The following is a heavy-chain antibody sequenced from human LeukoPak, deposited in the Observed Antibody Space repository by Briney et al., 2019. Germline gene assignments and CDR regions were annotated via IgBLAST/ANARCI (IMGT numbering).Heavy chain of an antibody. J-gene: IGHJ4*02. CDR2: IKQDGSEK. CDR3: AREVWFGELLPDY. CDR1: GFTFSSYW. V-gene: IGHV3-7*01. Sequence: HPGGSLRLSCAASGFTFSSYWMSWVRQAPGKGLEWVANIKQDGSEKYYVDSVKGRFTISRDNAKNSLYLQMNSLRAEDTAVYYCAREVWFGELLPDYWGQGTLVTVSS. D-gene: IGHD3-10*01.